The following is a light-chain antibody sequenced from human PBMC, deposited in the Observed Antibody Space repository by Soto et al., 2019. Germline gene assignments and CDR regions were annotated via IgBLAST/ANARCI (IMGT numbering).Light chain of an antibody. CDR2: LNSDGSH. CDR1: SGQSSYA. J-gene: IGLJ3*02. V-gene: IGLV4-69*01. CDR3: QTWGTGGV. Sequence: QLVLTQSPSASASLGASVKLTCTLSSGQSSYAIAWHQQQPEKGPRYLMKLNSDGSHSKGDGIPDRFSGSSSGAERYLTISSLQSEDEADYYCQTWGTGGVFGGGTKVTVL.